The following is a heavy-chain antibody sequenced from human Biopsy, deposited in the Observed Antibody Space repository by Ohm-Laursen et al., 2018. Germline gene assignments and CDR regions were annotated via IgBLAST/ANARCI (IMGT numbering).Heavy chain of an antibody. V-gene: IGHV4-59*01. J-gene: IGHJ2*01. CDR3: ARDRGYYSDRTVPGYFDL. CDR1: GDSISTYY. D-gene: IGHD3-22*01. Sequence: TLSLTCTVSGDSISTYYWSWIRQPPGKGLEWIGYVYYTGSTDYNPSLQSRVTISVDTSKNHFSLRLRSVTPADTAIYYCARDRGYYSDRTVPGYFDLWGRGTLVTVSS. CDR2: VYYTGST.